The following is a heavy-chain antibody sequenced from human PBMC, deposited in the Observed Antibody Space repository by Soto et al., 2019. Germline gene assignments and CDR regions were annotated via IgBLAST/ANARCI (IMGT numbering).Heavy chain of an antibody. CDR1: GDSINSRSYY. CDR2: IYYSGRT. Sequence: PSETLSLTCTVTGDSINSRSYYWGWIRQPPGKGLEWIGSIYYSGRTYNNPSLRSRVSMSIDTSKDQFSLKLKSVTAADAALYLCARQRTSVVTQAYFDVWGPGSMVTLYS. CDR3: ARQRTSVVTQAYFDV. J-gene: IGHJ4*02. V-gene: IGHV4-39*01. D-gene: IGHD2-21*02.